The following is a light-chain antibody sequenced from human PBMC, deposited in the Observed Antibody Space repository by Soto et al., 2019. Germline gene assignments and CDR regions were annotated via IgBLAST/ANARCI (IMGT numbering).Light chain of an antibody. J-gene: IGKJ2*01. Sequence: DIQMTQSPSSLSASVGDRLTITCRASQTISTYLNWYQLKPGKAPKLLIYAASSLQSGVPSRFGGSGSGTDFTLTISSLQPEDFATYYCQQSYSTPYTFGQGTKLEIK. CDR2: AAS. CDR1: QTISTY. V-gene: IGKV1-39*01. CDR3: QQSYSTPYT.